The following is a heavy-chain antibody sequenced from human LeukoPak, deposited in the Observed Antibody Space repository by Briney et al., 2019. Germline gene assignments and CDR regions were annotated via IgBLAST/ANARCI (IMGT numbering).Heavy chain of an antibody. D-gene: IGHD4-17*01. V-gene: IGHV4-59*01. CDR1: GGSISSYY. Sequence: SETLSLTCTVSGGSISSYYWSWIRQPPGKGLGWIGYIYYSGSTNYNPSLKSRVTISVDTSKNQFSLKLSSVTAADTAVYYCARGFDYGAVYWGQGTLVTVSS. CDR3: ARGFDYGAVY. J-gene: IGHJ4*02. CDR2: IYYSGST.